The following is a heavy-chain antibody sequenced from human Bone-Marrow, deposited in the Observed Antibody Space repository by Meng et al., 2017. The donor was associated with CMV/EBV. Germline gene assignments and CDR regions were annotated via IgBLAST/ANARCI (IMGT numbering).Heavy chain of an antibody. CDR3: ANGQTADY. CDR1: GFTFRSYG. V-gene: IGHV3-23*01. J-gene: IGHJ4*02. Sequence: GGSRRLSCAASGFTFRSYGMHWVRQAPGKGLEWVSAISGSGGSTYYADSVKGRFTISRDNSTNTLYLQRNSLRPEDTGIYSCANGQTADYWGQGTLVTVSS. CDR2: ISGSGGST. D-gene: IGHD2-21*02.